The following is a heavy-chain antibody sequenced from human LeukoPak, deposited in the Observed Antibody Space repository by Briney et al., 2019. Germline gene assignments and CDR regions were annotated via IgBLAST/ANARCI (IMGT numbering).Heavy chain of an antibody. CDR1: GYTFTRYD. CDR2: MNPNSGNT. Sequence: ASVKVSCKASGYTFTRYDINWVRQATGQGLEWMGWMNPNSGNTGYAQKFQGRVTITRNTSISTAYMELSSLRSEDTAVYYCATVEVGGSYRSPAHDYWGQGTLVTVSS. CDR3: ATVEVGGSYRSPAHDY. J-gene: IGHJ4*02. D-gene: IGHD3-16*02. V-gene: IGHV1-8*03.